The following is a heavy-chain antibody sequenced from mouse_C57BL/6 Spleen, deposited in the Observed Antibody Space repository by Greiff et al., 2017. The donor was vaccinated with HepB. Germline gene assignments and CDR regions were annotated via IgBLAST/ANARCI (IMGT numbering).Heavy chain of an antibody. J-gene: IGHJ1*03. Sequence: QVQLKESGAELMKPGASVKLSCKATGYTFTGYWIEWVKQRPGHGLEWIGEILPGSGSTNYNEKFKGKATFTADTSSNTAYMQLSSLTTEDSAIYYCATGGGITTGVATKYFDVWGTGTTVTVSS. CDR2: ILPGSGST. CDR3: ATGGGITTGVATKYFDV. CDR1: GYTFTGYW. D-gene: IGHD1-1*01. V-gene: IGHV1-9*01.